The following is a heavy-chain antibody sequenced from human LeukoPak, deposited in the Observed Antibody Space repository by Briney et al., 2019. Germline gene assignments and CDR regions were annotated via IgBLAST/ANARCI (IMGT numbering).Heavy chain of an antibody. CDR1: GGSISSNY. D-gene: IGHD3-3*01. CDR2: ISYSGST. V-gene: IGHV4-59*12. CDR3: ARGGKTIRFLAVHYMDV. Sequence: PSETLSLTCTVSGGSISSNYWSWIRQPPGKGLEWIGYISYSGSTNYNPSLKSRVTISVDTSKNQFSLQLNSVTPEDTAVYYCARGGKTIRFLAVHYMDVWGKGTTVIVS. J-gene: IGHJ6*03.